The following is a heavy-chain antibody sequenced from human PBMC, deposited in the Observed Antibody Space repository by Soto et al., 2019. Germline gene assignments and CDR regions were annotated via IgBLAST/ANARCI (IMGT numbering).Heavy chain of an antibody. D-gene: IGHD6-6*01. CDR2: ISIRGGDE. V-gene: IGHV3-30*03. CDR1: GFTFISYA. CDR3: ARGTIVARQHLDY. Sequence: QVQLVESGGGVVQPGKSLRLSCAASGFTFISYAMHWARQAPGKGLEWVTVISIRGGDEYYAESVRGRFTISRDDSKNTLDLQMDSLRVEDTAVYYCARGTIVARQHLDYWGQGTLVTVSS. J-gene: IGHJ4*02.